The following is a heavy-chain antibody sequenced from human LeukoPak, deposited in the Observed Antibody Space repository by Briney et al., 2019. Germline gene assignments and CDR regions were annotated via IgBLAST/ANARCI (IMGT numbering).Heavy chain of an antibody. J-gene: IGHJ4*02. Sequence: SETLSLTCTVSGVSISSYSWSWIRQPPGKGLEWIGYIYHSGSTYYNPSLKSRVTISVDRSKNQFSLKLSSVTAADTAVYYCARGPTNWVFDYWGQGTLVTVSS. CDR2: IYHSGST. V-gene: IGHV4-30-2*01. CDR3: ARGPTNWVFDY. D-gene: IGHD1-1*01. CDR1: GVSISSYS.